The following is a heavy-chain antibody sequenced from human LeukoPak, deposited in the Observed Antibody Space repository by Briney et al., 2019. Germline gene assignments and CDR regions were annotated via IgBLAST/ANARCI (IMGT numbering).Heavy chain of an antibody. CDR3: ARRDFWSGYYFDI. V-gene: IGHV4-59*08. CDR1: GGSIGSYY. D-gene: IGHD3-3*01. J-gene: IGHJ3*02. CDR2: IYYSGST. Sequence: SETLSLTCTVSGGSIGSYYWSWIRQPPGKGLEWIGYIYYSGSTNYNPSLKSRVTISVDTSKNQFSLKLSSVTAADTAVYYCARRDFWSGYYFDIWGQGTMVTVSS.